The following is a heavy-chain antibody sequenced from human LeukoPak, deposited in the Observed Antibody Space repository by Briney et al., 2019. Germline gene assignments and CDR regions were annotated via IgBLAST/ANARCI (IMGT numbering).Heavy chain of an antibody. CDR3: AKDRANWAIDD. Sequence: GGSLRLSCVASGFTFTDHPMNWIRQAPGKGLEWISYIGGDGIAFYADSVKGRFTASKDDARKSMYLQMNSLRVEDTAVYYCAKDRANWAIDDWGQGTQVTVSS. CDR2: IGGDGIA. D-gene: IGHD3-16*01. V-gene: IGHV3-69-1*01. CDR1: GFTFTDHP. J-gene: IGHJ4*02.